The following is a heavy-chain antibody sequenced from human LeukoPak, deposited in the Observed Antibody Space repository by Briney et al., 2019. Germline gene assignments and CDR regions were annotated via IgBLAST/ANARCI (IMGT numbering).Heavy chain of an antibody. CDR2: ISAYNGNT. Sequence: ASVKVSCKASGYTFTSHGISWVRQAPGQGLEWMGWISAYNGNTNYAQKLQGRVTMTTDTSTSTAYMELRSLRSDDTAVYYCARGSITMVRGAYYGMDVWGKGTTVTVSS. J-gene: IGHJ6*04. D-gene: IGHD3-10*01. V-gene: IGHV1-18*04. CDR3: ARGSITMVRGAYYGMDV. CDR1: GYTFTSHG.